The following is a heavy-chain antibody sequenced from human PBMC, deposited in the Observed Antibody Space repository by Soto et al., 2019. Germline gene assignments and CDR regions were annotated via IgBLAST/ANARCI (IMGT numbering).Heavy chain of an antibody. D-gene: IGHD6-13*01. CDR1: GGSVSSGSYY. CDR2: IYYSGST. Sequence: SETLSLTCTVSGGSVSSGSYYWSWIRQPPGKGLEWIGYIYYSGSTNYNPSLKSRVTISVDTSKNQFSLKLSSVTAADTAVYYCARGVQLVDGWFDPWGQGTLVTVSS. J-gene: IGHJ5*02. V-gene: IGHV4-61*01. CDR3: ARGVQLVDGWFDP.